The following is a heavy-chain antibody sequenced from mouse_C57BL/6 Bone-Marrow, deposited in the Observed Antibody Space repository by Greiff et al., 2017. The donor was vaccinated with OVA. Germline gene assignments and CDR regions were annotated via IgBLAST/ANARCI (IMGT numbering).Heavy chain of an antibody. D-gene: IGHD2-5*01. V-gene: IGHV1-26*01. CDR1: GYTFTDYY. CDR3: ARGESYYSKGWFAY. CDR2: INPNNGVT. J-gene: IGHJ3*01. Sequence: VQLQQSGPELVKPGASVKISCKASGYTFTDYYMNWVKQSHGKSLEWIGDINPNNGVTSYNQKFKGKATLTVDKSSSTAYMELSSLTAEDSAVYYCARGESYYSKGWFAYWGQGTLVTVSA.